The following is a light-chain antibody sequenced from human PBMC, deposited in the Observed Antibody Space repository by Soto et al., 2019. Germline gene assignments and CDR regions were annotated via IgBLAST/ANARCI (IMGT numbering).Light chain of an antibody. V-gene: IGLV2-8*01. CDR2: EVN. Sequence: QSALTQPLSASGSLGQSVTISCSGASSDIGGYNYVAWYQQHPGKAPKLIIYEVNKRPSGVPDRFSGSKSGNTASLTVSGLQAEDEADYSCSSYAGGNNLLFGGGTKLTVL. CDR1: SSDIGGYNY. CDR3: SSYAGGNNLL. J-gene: IGLJ2*01.